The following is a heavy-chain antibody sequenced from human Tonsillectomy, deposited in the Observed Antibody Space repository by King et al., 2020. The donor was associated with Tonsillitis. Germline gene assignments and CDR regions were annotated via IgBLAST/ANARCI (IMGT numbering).Heavy chain of an antibody. CDR1: GGSISSSSYY. D-gene: IGHD2-8*01. J-gene: IGHJ4*02. V-gene: IGHV4-39*01. CDR3: ARHGQWSPVDY. CDR2: IYYSGST. Sequence: QLQESGPGLVKPSETLSLTCTVSGGSISSSSYYWGWIRQPPGKGLEWIGSIYYSGSTYYNPSLKSRVTISVDTSKNQFSLKLSSVTAADTAVYYCARHGQWSPVDYWGQGTLVTVSS.